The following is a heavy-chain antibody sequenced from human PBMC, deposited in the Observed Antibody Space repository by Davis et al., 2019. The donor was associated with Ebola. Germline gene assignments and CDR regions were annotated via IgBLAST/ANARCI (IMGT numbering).Heavy chain of an antibody. CDR1: GGSISSSSYY. Sequence: PGGSLRLSCSVSGGSISSSSYYWGWIRPPPGKGLEWIGSIYYSGITYYNPSLKSRVTISMDTSKSQFSLKLSSVTAADTAIYYCARHPYYYGMDVWGQGTTVTVSS. CDR2: IYYSGIT. V-gene: IGHV4-39*01. J-gene: IGHJ6*02. CDR3: ARHPYYYGMDV.